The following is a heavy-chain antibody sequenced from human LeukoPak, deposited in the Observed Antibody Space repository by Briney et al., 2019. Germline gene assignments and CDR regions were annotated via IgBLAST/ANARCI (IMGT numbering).Heavy chain of an antibody. CDR3: AKPSPGGNHFDY. V-gene: IGHV3-23*01. CDR1: GFTFSSYV. CDR2: ISSGGSDT. Sequence: GRSLRLSCAVSGFTFSSYVMSWVRQAPGKGPEWVSGISSGGSDTFYADSVKGRFTILRDTSKNTLYLQMNSLRADDTALYYCAKPSPGGNHFDYWGQGTLVTVSS. J-gene: IGHJ4*02. D-gene: IGHD4-23*01.